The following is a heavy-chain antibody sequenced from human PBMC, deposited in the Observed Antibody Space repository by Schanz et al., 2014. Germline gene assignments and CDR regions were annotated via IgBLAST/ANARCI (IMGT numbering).Heavy chain of an antibody. J-gene: IGHJ4*02. CDR2: INHSGST. Sequence: QVQLQQWGAGLLKPSETLSLSCAVYSGSFSGYYWSWIRQPPGKGLEWIGEINHSGSTNYNPSLKMRVPISVDTSKNQFSLKLSSVTAADTAVYYCARGPDSTSADVTRGRRRYYFDYWGQGTLVTVSS. V-gene: IGHV4-34*01. D-gene: IGHD6-13*01. CDR3: ARGPDSTSADVTRGRRRYYFDY. CDR1: SGSFSGYY.